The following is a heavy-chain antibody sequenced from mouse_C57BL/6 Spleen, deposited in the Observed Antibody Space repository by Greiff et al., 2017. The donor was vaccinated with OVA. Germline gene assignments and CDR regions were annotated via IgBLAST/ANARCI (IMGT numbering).Heavy chain of an antibody. CDR1: GYTFTDYE. J-gene: IGHJ4*01. CDR3: TLGAYYSNYDYAMDY. D-gene: IGHD2-5*01. V-gene: IGHV1-15*01. CDR2: IDPETGGT. Sequence: PVKQSGAELVRPGASVTLSCKASGYTFTDYEMHWVKQTPVHGLEWIGAIDPETGGTAYNQKFKGKAILTADKSSSTAYMELRSLTSEDSAVYYGTLGAYYSNYDYAMDYWGQGTSVTVSS.